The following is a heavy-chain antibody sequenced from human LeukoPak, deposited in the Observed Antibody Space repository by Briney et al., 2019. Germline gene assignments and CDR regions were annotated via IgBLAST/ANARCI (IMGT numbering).Heavy chain of an antibody. J-gene: IGHJ6*02. Sequence: SETLSITCKVSGGSIGSSGFYWGWFRQPPGKGLEWIGSIYYPGTTHYNPSLESRVTISVDTSKYQVFLTLRSVTATDTAVYYCGRHVSSGWDYFNGLDVWGQGTAVTVSS. V-gene: IGHV4-39*01. D-gene: IGHD6-19*01. CDR1: GGSIGSSGFY. CDR2: IYYPGTT. CDR3: GRHVSSGWDYFNGLDV.